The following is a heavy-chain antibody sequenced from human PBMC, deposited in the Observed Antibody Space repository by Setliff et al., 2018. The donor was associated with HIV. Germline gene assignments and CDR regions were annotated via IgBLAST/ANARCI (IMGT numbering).Heavy chain of an antibody. D-gene: IGHD4-17*01. CDR1: GGSMGSGDHY. CDR2: INPSGGT. J-gene: IGHJ2*01. Sequence: PSETLSLTCTVIGGSMGSGDHYWSWLRQHPERGLEWIGYINPSGGTHYNPSLKSRALISADPSKRQCSLIVNSVTASDTAFDYCARGIYDNGDYRHFDLWGPGTLVTVSS. CDR3: ARGIYDNGDYRHFDL. V-gene: IGHV4-31*03.